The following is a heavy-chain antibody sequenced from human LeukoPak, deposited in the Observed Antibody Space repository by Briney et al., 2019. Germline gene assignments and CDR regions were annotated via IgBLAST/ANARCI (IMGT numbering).Heavy chain of an antibody. CDR3: ARGILRDYYDSSGFYHRGGVGY. J-gene: IGHJ4*02. CDR2: IYTSGST. V-gene: IGHV4-61*02. CDR1: GGSISSGSYY. D-gene: IGHD3-22*01. Sequence: SETLSLTCTVSGGSISSGSYYWSWIRQPAGKGLEWIGRIYTSGSTNYNPSLKSRVTISVDTSKNQFSLRLSSVTAADTAVYFCARGILRDYYDSSGFYHRGGVGYWGQGTLVTVSS.